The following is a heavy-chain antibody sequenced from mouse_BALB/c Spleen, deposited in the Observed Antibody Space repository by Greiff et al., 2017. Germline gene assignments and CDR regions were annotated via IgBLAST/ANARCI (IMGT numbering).Heavy chain of an antibody. CDR2: ISSGGST. V-gene: IGHV5-6-5*01. Sequence: EVQRVESGGGLVKPGGSLKLSCAASGFTFSSYAMSWVRQTPEKRLEWVASISSGGSTYYPDSVKGRFTISRDNARNILYLQMSSLRSEDTAMYYCARDGYRTFDYWGQGTTLTVSS. D-gene: IGHD2-2*01. J-gene: IGHJ2*01. CDR1: GFTFSSYA. CDR3: ARDGYRTFDY.